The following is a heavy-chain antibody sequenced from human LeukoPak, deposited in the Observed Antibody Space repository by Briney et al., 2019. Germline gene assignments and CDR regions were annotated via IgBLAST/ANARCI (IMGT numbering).Heavy chain of an antibody. CDR2: ISWNSGSI. CDR3: ESRIA. Sequence: PGGSLRLSCAASGFTFDDYAMLWVRQAPGKGLEWVSGISWNSGSIGYADSVKGRFTISRDNAKNSLYLQMNSLRAEDTALYYCESRIAWGQGTLVTVSS. J-gene: IGHJ5*02. D-gene: IGHD1-26*01. CDR1: GFTFDDYA. V-gene: IGHV3-9*01.